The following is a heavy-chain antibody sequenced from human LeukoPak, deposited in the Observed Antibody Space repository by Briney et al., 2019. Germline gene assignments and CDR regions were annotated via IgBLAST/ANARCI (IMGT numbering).Heavy chain of an antibody. Sequence: GGSLRLSCAASGFTFSSYAMHWVRQAPGKGLEWVSAISGSGGSTYCADSVKGRFTISRDNSKNTLYLQMNSLRAEDTAVYYCSKEGSGSYYYMDVWGKGTTVTVSS. CDR1: GFTFSSYA. D-gene: IGHD1-26*01. CDR3: SKEGSGSYYYMDV. CDR2: ISGSGGST. J-gene: IGHJ6*03. V-gene: IGHV3-23*01.